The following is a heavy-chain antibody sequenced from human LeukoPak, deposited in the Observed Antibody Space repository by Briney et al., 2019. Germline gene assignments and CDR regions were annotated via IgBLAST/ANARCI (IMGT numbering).Heavy chain of an antibody. Sequence: GGSLRLSCAASGVIFNNFAFHWVRQAPGKGLEWVAAVAFDGGNKYYADSVKGRFTISRDNAKNSLYLQMNSLRAEDTAVNYCARDAGIAVAPFDYWGQGTLVTVSS. CDR2: VAFDGGNK. J-gene: IGHJ4*02. V-gene: IGHV3-30-3*01. CDR1: GVIFNNFA. D-gene: IGHD6-19*01. CDR3: ARDAGIAVAPFDY.